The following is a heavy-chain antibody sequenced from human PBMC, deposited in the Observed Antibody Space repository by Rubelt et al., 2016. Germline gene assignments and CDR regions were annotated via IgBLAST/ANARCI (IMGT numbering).Heavy chain of an antibody. CDR2: ISGSGGST. CDR3: ANDRVVSWFSLDY. CDR1: GFTFSRCA. V-gene: IGHV3-23*01. J-gene: IGHJ4*02. Sequence: SRGGLVQPGGSLRVSCAASGFTFSRCAMNWVRQAPGKGLEWVAAISGSGGSTFYADSVKGRFTISRDNSKNTLYLQMNSLRAEDTAVYYCANDRVVSWFSLDYWGQGTLVTVST. D-gene: IGHD6-13*01.